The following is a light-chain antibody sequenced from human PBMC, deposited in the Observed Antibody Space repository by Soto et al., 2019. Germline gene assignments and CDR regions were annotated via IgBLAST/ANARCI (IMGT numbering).Light chain of an antibody. V-gene: IGKV3-20*01. Sequence: IVLTQSPGTLSLSPGESATLSCRASQTVTDSYLAWYQQTPGQAPRLLIYGTSNRAAGVPNRFRGAGSGTDFTLTISRLEPEDFAVYYCQHYGNSPYTFGQGTKLEI. CDR3: QHYGNSPYT. CDR1: QTVTDSY. CDR2: GTS. J-gene: IGKJ2*01.